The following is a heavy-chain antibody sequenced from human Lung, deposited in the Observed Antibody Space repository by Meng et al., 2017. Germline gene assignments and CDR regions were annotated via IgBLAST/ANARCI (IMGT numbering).Heavy chain of an antibody. CDR3: ARGPTTMAHDFNY. CDR1: GGSFRYYY. D-gene: IGHD4-11*01. CDR2: IHHSGST. V-gene: IGHV4-34*02. Sequence: QGHLKRWGAGMLKPSAPLPRTCVGFGGSFRYYYWSWIRQPPGKGLELIGEIHHSGSTNYNPSLESRATISVDTSHNNLSLKLSSVTAADSAVYYCARGPTTMAHDFNYWGQETLVTVSS. J-gene: IGHJ4*02.